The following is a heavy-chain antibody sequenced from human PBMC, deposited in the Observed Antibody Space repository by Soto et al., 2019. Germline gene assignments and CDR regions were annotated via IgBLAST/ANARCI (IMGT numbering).Heavy chain of an antibody. CDR2: INHSGST. J-gene: IGHJ5*02. CDR3: ARGDYCSSTSCYEVWWFDP. CDR1: GGSFSGYY. V-gene: IGHV4-34*01. D-gene: IGHD2-2*01. Sequence: SETLSLTCAVYGGSFSGYYWSWIRQPPGKGLEWIGEINHSGSTNYNPSLKSRVTISVDTSKNQFSLKLSSVTAADTAVYYCARGDYCSSTSCYEVWWFDPWGQGTLVTVSS.